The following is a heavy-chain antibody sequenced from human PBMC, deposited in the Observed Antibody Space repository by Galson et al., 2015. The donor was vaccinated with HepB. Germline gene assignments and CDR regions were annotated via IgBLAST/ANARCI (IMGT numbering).Heavy chain of an antibody. CDR3: ARSSSSSYDHFDY. Sequence: SLRLSCAASGFTFSTYNMNWVRQAPGKGLEWVSFITGSSSHIHSADSVQGRFTISRDNGKNSLYLQMNSLRDEDTAVYYCARSSSSSYDHFDYWGQGTLVTVSS. CDR1: GFTFSTYN. CDR2: ITGSSSHI. J-gene: IGHJ4*02. D-gene: IGHD6-13*01. V-gene: IGHV3-48*02.